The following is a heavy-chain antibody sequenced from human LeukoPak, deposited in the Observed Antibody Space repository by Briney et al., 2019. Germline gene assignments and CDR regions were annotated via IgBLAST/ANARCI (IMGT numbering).Heavy chain of an antibody. CDR3: VVSPNQDFFDY. Sequence: SETLSLTCTLSGVSINSHYLDCIRQPPGKGLEWVGHIYGSVRTNYNPSLKSRVTMSVDTPKRQFSLNLKSLTAADTAVYYCVVSPNQDFFDYWGQGPLVTVSS. CDR2: IYGSVRT. J-gene: IGHJ4*02. CDR1: GVSINSHY. V-gene: IGHV4-4*09.